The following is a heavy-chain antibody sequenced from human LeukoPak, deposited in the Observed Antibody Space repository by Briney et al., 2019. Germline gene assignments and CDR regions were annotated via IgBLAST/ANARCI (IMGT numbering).Heavy chain of an antibody. CDR3: ARDGRCGGDCYAS. CDR1: GFSFSSYT. J-gene: IGHJ4*02. Sequence: GGSLRLSCAASGFSFSSYTMNWVRQAPGKGLEWVSIISSSSSYIYYADSVKGRFTISRDNAKNALYLQMNSLRVEDTVVYYCARDGRCGGDCYASWGQGTLVTVSS. CDR2: ISSSSSYI. V-gene: IGHV3-21*01. D-gene: IGHD2-21*02.